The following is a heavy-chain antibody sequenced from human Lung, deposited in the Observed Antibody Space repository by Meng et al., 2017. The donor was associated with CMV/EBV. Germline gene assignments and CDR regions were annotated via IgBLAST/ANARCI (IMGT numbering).Heavy chain of an antibody. CDR2: TIPMFGTP. J-gene: IGHJ6*04. Sequence: SXXVSXKASGGTFSTYSINWMRQAPGQGLEWMGGTIPMFGTPNYAQKFQGRVTITTDESTSTAYMELSSLRSEDTAVYYCARLDKHVGDYFYYGMDVGGKGTXVTVSS. CDR3: ARLDKHVGDYFYYGMDV. CDR1: GGTFSTYS. D-gene: IGHD3-10*01. V-gene: IGHV1-69*05.